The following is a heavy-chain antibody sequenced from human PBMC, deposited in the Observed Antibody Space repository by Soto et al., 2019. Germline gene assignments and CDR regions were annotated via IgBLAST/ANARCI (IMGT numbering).Heavy chain of an antibody. J-gene: IGHJ4*02. CDR3: ARRRSGWYFDY. V-gene: IGHV3-23*01. CDR1: GFIFSSYA. Sequence: EVQLLESGGGLVQPGGSLRLSCAASGFIFSSYAMSWVRQAPGKGLEWVSAISGSGGSTYYADSVKGRFTISRDNSKNALYLLMNSLRAEDTAVYYCARRRSGWYFDYWGQGTLVTVSS. D-gene: IGHD6-19*01. CDR2: ISGSGGST.